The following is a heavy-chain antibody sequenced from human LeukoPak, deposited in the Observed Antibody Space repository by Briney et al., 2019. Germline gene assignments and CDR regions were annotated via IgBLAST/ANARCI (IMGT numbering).Heavy chain of an antibody. D-gene: IGHD2-2*01. CDR1: GFTFSTYA. CDR2: ISDDGDDK. CDR3: ARDRVPAATDAFDV. Sequence: GGSLRLSCAASGFTFSTYAIHWVRQAPGKGLEWVTVISDDGDDKYYADSVKGRFTISRDNSKNTVFLEMSTLRVDDTAAYYCARDRVPAATDAFDVWGQGTLVTVSS. J-gene: IGHJ3*01. V-gene: IGHV3-30*04.